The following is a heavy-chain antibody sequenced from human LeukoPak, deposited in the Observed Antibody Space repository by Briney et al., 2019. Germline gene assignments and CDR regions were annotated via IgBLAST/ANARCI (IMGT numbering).Heavy chain of an antibody. D-gene: IGHD4-23*01. J-gene: IGHJ4*02. V-gene: IGHV3-48*02. CDR1: EFAFSTYN. CDR3: ARVAAGYSVNYFGY. CDR2: ISTGSSTT. Sequence: QTGGSLRLSCAASEFAFSTYNMNWVRQAPGKGLEWVSYISTGSSTTYYADSVKGRFTISRDNVENSLYLQMNSLRDEDTAVYYCARVAAGYSVNYFGYWDQGTLVTVSS.